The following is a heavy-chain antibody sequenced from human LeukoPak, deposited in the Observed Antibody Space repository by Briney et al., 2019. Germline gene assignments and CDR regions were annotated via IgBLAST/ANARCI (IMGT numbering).Heavy chain of an antibody. Sequence: GGSLRLSCAASGFTFSSYWMSWVRQAPGKGLEWVGRIKSKTDGGTTDYAAPVKGRFTISRDDSKNTLYLQMNSLKTEDTAVYYCTTASSYDSSGFQPPPDYWGQGTLVTVSS. J-gene: IGHJ4*02. CDR2: IKSKTDGGTT. CDR1: GFTFSSYW. D-gene: IGHD3-22*01. V-gene: IGHV3-15*01. CDR3: TTASSYDSSGFQPPPDY.